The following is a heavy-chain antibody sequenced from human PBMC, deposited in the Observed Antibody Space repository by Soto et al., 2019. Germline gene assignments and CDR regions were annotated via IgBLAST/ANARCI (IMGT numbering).Heavy chain of an antibody. D-gene: IGHD3-3*01. CDR2: IIPIFGTA. Sequence: SVKVSFKASGSTFSSYAISLVRHSPGQGLEWMGGIIPIFGTANYAQKFQGRVTITADESTSTAYMELSSLRYEDTAVYYCASPPLRFLEWLLFDYWGKGTLVTVS. V-gene: IGHV1-69*01. CDR3: ASPPLRFLEWLLFDY. J-gene: IGHJ4*02. CDR1: GSTFSSYA.